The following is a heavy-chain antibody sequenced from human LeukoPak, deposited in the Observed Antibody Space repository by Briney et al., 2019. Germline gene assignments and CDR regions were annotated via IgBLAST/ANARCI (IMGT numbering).Heavy chain of an antibody. D-gene: IGHD6-19*01. CDR1: GGSISSSSYY. J-gene: IGHJ6*02. CDR2: INHSGST. V-gene: IGHV4-39*07. Sequence: SETLSLTCTVSGGSISSSSYYWGWIRQPPGKGLEWIGEINHSGSTNYNPSLKSRVTISVDTSKNQFSLKLSSVTAADTAVYYCARGRYSSGWYYGMDVWGQGTTVTVSS. CDR3: ARGRYSSGWYYGMDV.